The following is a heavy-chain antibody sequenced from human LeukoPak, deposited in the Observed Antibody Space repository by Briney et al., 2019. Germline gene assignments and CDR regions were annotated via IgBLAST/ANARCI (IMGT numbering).Heavy chain of an antibody. Sequence: SVKVSCKASGGTFSSYAISWVRQAPGQGLEWMGGIIPIFGTANYAQKFQGRVTITADESTSTAYMELSSLRSEDTAVYYCARRQVAPYYYYYMDVWGKGTTVTVSS. J-gene: IGHJ6*03. CDR1: GGTFSSYA. CDR3: ARRQVAPYYYYYMDV. D-gene: IGHD2-15*01. V-gene: IGHV1-69*13. CDR2: IIPIFGTA.